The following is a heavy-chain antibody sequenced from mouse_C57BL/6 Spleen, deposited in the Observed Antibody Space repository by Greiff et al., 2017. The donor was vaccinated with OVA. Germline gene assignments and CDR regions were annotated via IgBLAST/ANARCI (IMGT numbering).Heavy chain of an antibody. CDR1: GYTFTSYW. D-gene: IGHD1-1*01. J-gene: IGHJ1*03. CDR2: IHPNSGST. V-gene: IGHV1-64*01. CDR3: ARGGYYGSSPLRYFDV. Sequence: QVQLQQPGAELVKPGASVKLSCKASGYTFTSYWMHWVKQRPGQGLEWIGMIHPNSGSTNYNEKFKSKATLTVDKSSSTAYMQLSSLTSEDSAVYYCARGGYYGSSPLRYFDVWGTGTTVTVSS.